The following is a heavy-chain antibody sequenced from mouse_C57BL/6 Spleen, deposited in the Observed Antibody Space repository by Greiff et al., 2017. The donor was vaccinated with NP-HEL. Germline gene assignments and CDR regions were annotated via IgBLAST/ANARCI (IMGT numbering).Heavy chain of an antibody. J-gene: IGHJ2*01. Sequence: QVQLKQSGAELVKPGASVKISCKASGYAFSSYWMNWVKQRPGKGLEWIGQIYPGDGDTNYNGKFKGKATLTADKSSSTAYMQLSSLTSEDSAVYFCARLGSKLNLDYWGQGTTLTVSS. V-gene: IGHV1-80*01. D-gene: IGHD1-3*01. CDR2: IYPGDGDT. CDR1: GYAFSSYW. CDR3: ARLGSKLNLDY.